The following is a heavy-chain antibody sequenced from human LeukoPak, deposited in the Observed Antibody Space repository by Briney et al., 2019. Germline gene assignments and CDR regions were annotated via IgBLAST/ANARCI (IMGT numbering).Heavy chain of an antibody. CDR1: GFTVSSNY. Sequence: PGGSLRLSCAASGFTVSSNYMSWVRQAPGKGLEWVSVIYSGGSTYYADSVKGRFTISRDNSKSTLYIQMNSLRAEDTAVYYCARAKPKNMVRGLIMRRESRYYFDYWGQGTRVAVSP. V-gene: IGHV3-53*01. J-gene: IGHJ4*02. D-gene: IGHD3-10*01. CDR3: ARAKPKNMVRGLIMRRESRYYFDY. CDR2: IYSGGST.